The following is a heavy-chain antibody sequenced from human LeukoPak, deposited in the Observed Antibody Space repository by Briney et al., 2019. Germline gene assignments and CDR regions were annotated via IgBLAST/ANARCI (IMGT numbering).Heavy chain of an antibody. D-gene: IGHD6-13*01. J-gene: IGHJ6*04. CDR3: ARGVAAAGMDYYYGMDV. V-gene: IGHV1-2*04. CDR1: GYTITGYY. Sequence: GASVKVSCKASGYTITGYYMHWVRQAPGQGLEWMGWINPNSGGTNYAQKFQGWVTMTRDTSISTAYMELSRLRSDDTAVYYCARGVAAAGMDYYYGMDVWGKGTTVTVSS. CDR2: INPNSGGT.